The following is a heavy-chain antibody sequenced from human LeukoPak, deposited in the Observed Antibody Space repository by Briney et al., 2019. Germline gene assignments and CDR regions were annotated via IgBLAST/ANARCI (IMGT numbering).Heavy chain of an antibody. CDR1: GGPFSGYY. J-gene: IGHJ2*01. CDR3: ARGGDKTRSRWYFDL. V-gene: IGHV4-34*01. D-gene: IGHD4-23*01. Sequence: SETLSLTCAVYGGPFSGYYWSWIRQPPGKGLEWIGEINHSGSTNYNPSLKSRVTISVDTSKNQFSLKLSSVTAADTAVYYCARGGDKTRSRWYFDLWGRGTLATVCS. CDR2: INHSGST.